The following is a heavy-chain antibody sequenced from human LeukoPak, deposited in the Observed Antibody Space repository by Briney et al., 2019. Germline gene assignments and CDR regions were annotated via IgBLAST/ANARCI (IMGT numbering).Heavy chain of an antibody. CDR3: ARDTVGATNFDY. V-gene: IGHV3-20*04. J-gene: IGHJ4*02. D-gene: IGHD1-26*01. CDR2: INWNGGST. Sequence: GGSLRLSCAASGFTFDDCGMSWVRQAPGKGLEWVSGINWNGGSTGYADSVKGRFTISRDNAKNSLYLQMNSLRAEDAALYYCARDTVGATNFDYWGQGTLVTVSS. CDR1: GFTFDDCG.